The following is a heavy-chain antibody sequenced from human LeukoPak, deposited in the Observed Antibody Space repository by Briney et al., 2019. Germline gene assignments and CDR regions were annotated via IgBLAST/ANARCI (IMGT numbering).Heavy chain of an antibody. CDR2: ISGSGGST. CDR1: GFTFSSYG. J-gene: IGHJ3*02. D-gene: IGHD5-12*01. V-gene: IGHV3-23*01. CDR3: APPLRFKNAFDI. Sequence: PGGSLRLSCAASGFTFSSYGMSWVRQAPGKGLEWVSAISGSGGSTYYADSVKGRFTISRDNSKNTLYLQMNSLRAEDTAVYYCAPPLRFKNAFDIWGQGTMVTVSS.